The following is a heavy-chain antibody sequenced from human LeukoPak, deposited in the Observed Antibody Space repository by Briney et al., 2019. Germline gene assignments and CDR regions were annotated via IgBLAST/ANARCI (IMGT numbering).Heavy chain of an antibody. V-gene: IGHV4-38-2*02. CDR2: IYHGGNT. Sequence: SETLSLTCTVSGYSISSGYYWGWIRQPPGKGLEWIGSIYHGGNTNYNPSLKSRVTISVDTSKNQFSLKLSSVTAADTAVYYCARETSAAGDWGQGTLVTVSS. CDR3: ARETSAAGD. D-gene: IGHD6-13*01. J-gene: IGHJ4*02. CDR1: GYSISSGYY.